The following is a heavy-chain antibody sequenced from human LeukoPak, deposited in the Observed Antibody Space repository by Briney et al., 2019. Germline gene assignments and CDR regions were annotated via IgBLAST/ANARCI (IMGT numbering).Heavy chain of an antibody. CDR3: ARAGSSGWYYFDY. J-gene: IGHJ4*02. D-gene: IGHD6-19*01. CDR2: IYTSGST. V-gene: IGHV4-61*02. CDR1: GGSISSGSYY. Sequence: PSQTLSLTCTVSGGSISSGSYYWSWIRQPAGKGLEWIGRIYTSGSTNYNPSLKSRATISVDTSKNQFSLKLSSVTAADTAVYYCARAGSSGWYYFDYWGQGTLVTVSS.